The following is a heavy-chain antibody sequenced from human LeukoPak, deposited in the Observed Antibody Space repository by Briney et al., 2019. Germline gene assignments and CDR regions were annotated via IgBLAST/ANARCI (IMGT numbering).Heavy chain of an antibody. D-gene: IGHD3-22*01. CDR2: IYYSGST. V-gene: IGHV4-59*08. CDR3: AKRDSIGYYN. Sequence: SETLSLTCTVSGVSISGYRWGWIRQSPGKGLEWIGYIYYSGSTNYNPSLKSRVTISVDTSKNQFSLKLTSVTAADTAVYYCAKRDSIGYYNWGQGTLVTVSS. CDR1: GVSISGYR. J-gene: IGHJ1*01.